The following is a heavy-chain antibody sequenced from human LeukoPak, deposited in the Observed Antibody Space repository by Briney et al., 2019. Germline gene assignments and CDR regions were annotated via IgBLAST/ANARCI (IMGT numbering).Heavy chain of an antibody. CDR1: GFTFSNYA. D-gene: IGHD2-2*02. CDR2: MSYDGRNE. CDR3: ARAPTSSYKGNYDY. V-gene: IGHV3-30*04. Sequence: GGSLRLSCAGSGFTFSNYAMHWVRQAPGKGLEWVAFMSYDGRNEYYGDSVKGRFTISRDNSKNTLYLQMNFLGADDTAVYFCARAPTSSYKGNYDYWGQGTLVTVSS. J-gene: IGHJ4*02.